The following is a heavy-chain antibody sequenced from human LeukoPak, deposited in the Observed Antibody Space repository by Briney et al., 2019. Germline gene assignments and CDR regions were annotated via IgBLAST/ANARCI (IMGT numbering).Heavy chain of an antibody. D-gene: IGHD3-3*01. Sequence: SETLSLTCTVSGGSISGYYWSWIRQPPGKGLEYIGYIYYSGSTNYSPSLKSRVTISVDTSNHQFSLKLSSVTAADTAVYYCARLDTIFGVAKGFDYWGQGTLVTVSS. CDR3: ARLDTIFGVAKGFDY. CDR2: IYYSGST. V-gene: IGHV4-59*01. J-gene: IGHJ4*02. CDR1: GGSISGYY.